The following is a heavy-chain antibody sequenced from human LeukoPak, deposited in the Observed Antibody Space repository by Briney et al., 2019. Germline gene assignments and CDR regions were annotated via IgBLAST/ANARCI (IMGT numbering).Heavy chain of an antibody. D-gene: IGHD2-8*02. V-gene: IGHV3-48*03. J-gene: IGHJ4*02. CDR1: GFTFSSHQ. CDR2: ISDTGGTI. CDR3: VRDWGPGGSHSDF. Sequence: GGSLRLSCTASGFTFSSHQMDWARQAPGKGLECISYISDTGGTITYADSVKGRFTISRDNAKNSLYLQMDSLSAEDTAVYYCVRDWGPGGSHSDFWGQGTLVTVSS.